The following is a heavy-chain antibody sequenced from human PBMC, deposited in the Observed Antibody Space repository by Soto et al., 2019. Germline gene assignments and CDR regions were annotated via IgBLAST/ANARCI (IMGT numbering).Heavy chain of an antibody. CDR2: IYHSGST. J-gene: IGHJ4*02. CDR3: ARAIGWFGELLGGYYFDY. CDR1: GGSISSGGYS. V-gene: IGHV4-30-2*01. D-gene: IGHD3-10*01. Sequence: PSETLSLTCAVSGGSISSGGYSWSWIRQPPGKGLEWIGYIYHSGSTYYNPSLKSRVTISVDRSKNQFSLKLSSVTAADTAVYYCARAIGWFGELLGGYYFDYWGQGTLVNRLL.